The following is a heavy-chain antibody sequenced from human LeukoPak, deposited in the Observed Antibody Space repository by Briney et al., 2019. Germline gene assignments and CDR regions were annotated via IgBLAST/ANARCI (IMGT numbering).Heavy chain of an antibody. J-gene: IGHJ4*02. Sequence: GGSLRLSCAASGFTFSSYGMHWVRQAPGKGLEWVALISFDGSNQYYADSVKGRFTISRDNSKNTLYLQMNSLRAEDTAVYYCARGWGPDYWGQGTLVTVSS. CDR2: ISFDGSNQ. CDR1: GFTFSSYG. CDR3: ARGWGPDY. V-gene: IGHV3-30*03. D-gene: IGHD2-21*02.